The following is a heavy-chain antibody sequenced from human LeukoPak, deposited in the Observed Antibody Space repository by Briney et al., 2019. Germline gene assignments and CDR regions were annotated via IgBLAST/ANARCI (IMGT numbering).Heavy chain of an antibody. J-gene: IGHJ6*03. V-gene: IGHV3-23*01. CDR2: MSGTLGTT. Sequence: GGSLRLSCVAPGFSFSNYAMNWVRQAPGEGLEWVSTMSGTLGTTYYADSVEGRFTISRDNSKNTLYLQMNSLRAEDTAVYYCAKAGLRDEPYGTGWSRHYYYYYMDVWGKGTTVAVSS. CDR3: AKAGLRDEPYGTGWSRHYYYYYMDV. D-gene: IGHD3-3*01. CDR1: GFSFSNYA.